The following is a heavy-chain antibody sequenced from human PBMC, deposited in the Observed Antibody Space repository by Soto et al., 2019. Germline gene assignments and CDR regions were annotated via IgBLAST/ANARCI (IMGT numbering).Heavy chain of an antibody. CDR2: ISYDGSDK. D-gene: IGHD3-10*01. CDR3: ARDRGAGRENYFGMDV. Sequence: QMQLVESGGGVVQPGRSLRLSCVASGFTFDLNGLHWVRQAPGKGLEWVTVISYDGSDKYYAHSLKGRVTVSRDNSKNTLYLHMDSLRTEDTAIYYCARDRGAGRENYFGMDVWGQGTTVTVSS. V-gene: IGHV3-30-3*01. J-gene: IGHJ6*02. CDR1: GFTFDLNG.